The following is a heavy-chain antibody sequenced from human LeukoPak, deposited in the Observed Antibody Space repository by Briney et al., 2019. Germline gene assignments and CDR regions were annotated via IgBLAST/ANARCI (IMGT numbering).Heavy chain of an antibody. J-gene: IGHJ4*02. CDR1: GFTFSSYS. D-gene: IGHD3-3*01. V-gene: IGHV3-21*01. CDR3: ARGHFGVVLLY. Sequence: PGGSLRLSCEGSGFTFSSYSMIWVRQAPGKGLEWVSSIRGDSTETRHADSLMGRFTISRDNAKKSLYLQMNSLRAEDTAVYYCARGHFGVVLLYWGRGTLVTVST. CDR2: IRGDSTET.